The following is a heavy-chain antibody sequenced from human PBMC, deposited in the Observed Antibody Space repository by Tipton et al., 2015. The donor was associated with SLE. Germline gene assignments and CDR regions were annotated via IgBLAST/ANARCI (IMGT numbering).Heavy chain of an antibody. D-gene: IGHD1-1*01. J-gene: IGHJ5*01. CDR2: TYYMSKWYN. CDR3: ATGHFDF. Sequence: GLVKPSQTLSLTCAISGDSVSSNSAAWNWIRQSPSRGLEWLGRTYYMSKWYNDYAVSVKSRIIINPDTSKNQFSLRLKSVTAADTAVYYCATGHFDFWGQGRLVTVSS. V-gene: IGHV6-1*01. CDR1: GDSVSSNSAA.